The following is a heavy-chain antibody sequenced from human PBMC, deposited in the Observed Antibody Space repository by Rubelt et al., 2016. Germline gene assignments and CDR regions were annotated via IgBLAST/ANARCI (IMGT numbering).Heavy chain of an antibody. CDR3: ARLQWGYKCKYFES. V-gene: IGHV4-39*07. CDR1: AGSITSSTDY. J-gene: IGHJ4*02. Sequence: QLQESGPGLVKPSETLSLTCSVPAGSITSSTDYWGWIRQPPGKGLEWIGSINSGGLSYFNPSLATRAAISVDTSENKISWGLTLVTASDTAVYYCARLQWGYKCKYFESWGQGSLVTVSS. CDR2: INSGGLS. D-gene: IGHD5-12*01.